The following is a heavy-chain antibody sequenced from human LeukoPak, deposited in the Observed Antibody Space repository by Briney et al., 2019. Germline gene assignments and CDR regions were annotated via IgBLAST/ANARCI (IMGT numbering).Heavy chain of an antibody. CDR2: IKSKTDGGTT. V-gene: IGHV3-15*01. J-gene: IGHJ4*02. CDR3: LRGRNSFDL. CDR1: GFTFSNAW. Sequence: PGGSLRLSCAASGFTFSNAWMTWVRQAPGKGLEWVGSIKSKTDGGTTDYASPVKGRFTISRDDSKNTLYLQMNSLKTEDTAVYYCLRGRNSFDLWGQGTLVTVSS. D-gene: IGHD3-10*01.